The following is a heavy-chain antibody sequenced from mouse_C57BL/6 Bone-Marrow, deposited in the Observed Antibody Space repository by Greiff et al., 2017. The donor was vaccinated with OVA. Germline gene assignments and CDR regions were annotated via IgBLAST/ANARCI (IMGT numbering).Heavy chain of an antibody. D-gene: IGHD2-3*01. V-gene: IGHV1-64*01. J-gene: IGHJ1*03. CDR3: AIYDGYPLGYFDV. Sequence: VQLQQPGAELVKPGASVKLSCKASGYTFTSYCLHWVKQRPGQGLEWIGMFHPNSGSTNYNEKFKSKATLTVDKSSSTAYMQLSSLTSEDSAVYYCAIYDGYPLGYFDVWGTGTTVTVSS. CDR1: GYTFTSYC. CDR2: FHPNSGST.